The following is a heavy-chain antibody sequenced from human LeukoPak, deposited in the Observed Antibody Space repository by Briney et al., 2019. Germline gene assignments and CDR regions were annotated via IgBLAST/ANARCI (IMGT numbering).Heavy chain of an antibody. Sequence: GGSLRLSCAASGFTFSSSAMSWVRQAPGKGLEWVSSISGSGSGGSTYYADSVKGRFTISRDSSENTLYLQMNSLRAEDTAVYYCAKSGYNRFDYWGQGTLVTVSS. J-gene: IGHJ4*02. V-gene: IGHV3-23*01. CDR3: AKSGYNRFDY. D-gene: IGHD5-24*01. CDR2: ISGSGSGGST. CDR1: GFTFSSSA.